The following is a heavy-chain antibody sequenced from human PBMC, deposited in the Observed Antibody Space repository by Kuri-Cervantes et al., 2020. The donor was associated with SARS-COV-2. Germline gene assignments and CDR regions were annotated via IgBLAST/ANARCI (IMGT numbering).Heavy chain of an antibody. D-gene: IGHD6-13*01. CDR3: AKDIIAAAGMTIDY. CDR1: GFTFDDYA. V-gene: IGHV3-9*01. J-gene: IGHJ4*02. CDR2: ISWNSGSI. Sequence: SLKISCAASGFTFDDYAMHWVRQAPGKGLEWVSGISWNSGSIGYADSVKGRFTISRDNAKNSLYLQMNSLRAEDTALYYCAKDIIAAAGMTIDYWGQGTLVTASS.